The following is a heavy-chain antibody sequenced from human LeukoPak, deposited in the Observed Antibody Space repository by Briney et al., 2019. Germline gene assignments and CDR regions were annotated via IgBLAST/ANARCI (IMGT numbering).Heavy chain of an antibody. Sequence: GGSLRLSCAASGFTVSSNYMSWVRQAPGKGLEWVSVIYSGGSTYYADSVKGRFTISRDNSKNTLYLQMNSLRAEDTAVYYCAKEGVVPAAMIFFDYWGQGALVTVSS. CDR2: IYSGGST. D-gene: IGHD2-2*01. CDR3: AKEGVVPAAMIFFDY. V-gene: IGHV3-66*01. CDR1: GFTVSSNY. J-gene: IGHJ4*02.